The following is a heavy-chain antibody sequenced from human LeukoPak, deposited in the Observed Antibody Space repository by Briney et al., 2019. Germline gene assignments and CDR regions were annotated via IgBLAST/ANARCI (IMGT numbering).Heavy chain of an antibody. CDR2: IKQDGSET. CDR1: GFTFSNYW. CDR3: VRDGGTDWYDP. D-gene: IGHD3-16*01. J-gene: IGHJ5*02. Sequence: GGSLRLSCAASGFTFSNYWMSWVRRAPGKGLEWVANIKQDGSETYYVDSVKGRFTISRDNAKNSIFLQMNSLRVEDMAMYYCVRDGGTDWYDPWGQGTLVSVSS. V-gene: IGHV3-7*01.